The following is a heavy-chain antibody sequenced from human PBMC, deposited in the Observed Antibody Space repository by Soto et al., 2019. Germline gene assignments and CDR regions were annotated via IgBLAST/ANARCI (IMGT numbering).Heavy chain of an antibody. D-gene: IGHD3-10*01. Sequence: ASVKVSCKASGYTFTGYYVHWVRQAPGQGLEWMGWINPNSGGTNYAQKFQGWVTMTRDTSISTAYMELSRLRSDDTAVYYCARQFGLGYYYMDVWCNGKTVNVSS. J-gene: IGHJ6*03. CDR3: ARQFGLGYYYMDV. CDR2: INPNSGGT. CDR1: GYTFTGYY. V-gene: IGHV1-2*04.